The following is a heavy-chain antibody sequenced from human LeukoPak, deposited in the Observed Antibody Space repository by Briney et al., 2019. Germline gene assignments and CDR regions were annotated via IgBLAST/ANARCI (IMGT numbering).Heavy chain of an antibody. CDR2: INHSGST. V-gene: IGHV4-34*01. CDR1: GGSFRGYY. J-gene: IGHJ1*01. CDR3: ARVGIQLWLRVYFQH. Sequence: PSETLSLTCAVYGGSFRGYYWSWIRQPPGKGLEWIGEINHSGSTNYNPSLKSRVTISVDTSKNQFSLKLSSVTAADTAVYYCARVGIQLWLRVYFQHWGQGTLVTVSS. D-gene: IGHD5-18*01.